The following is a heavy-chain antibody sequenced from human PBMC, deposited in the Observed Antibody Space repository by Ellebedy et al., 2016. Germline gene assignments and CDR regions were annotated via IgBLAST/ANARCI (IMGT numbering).Heavy chain of an antibody. CDR3: TSQDRGYSGYDDY. CDR1: GFTFSGSA. CDR2: IRSKANSYAT. D-gene: IGHD5-12*01. V-gene: IGHV3-73*01. J-gene: IGHJ4*02. Sequence: GESLKISXAASGFTFSGSAMHWVRQASGKGLEWVGRIRSKANSYATAYAASVKGRFTISRDDSKNTAYLQMNSLKTEDTAVYYCTSQDRGYSGYDDYWGQGTLVTVSS.